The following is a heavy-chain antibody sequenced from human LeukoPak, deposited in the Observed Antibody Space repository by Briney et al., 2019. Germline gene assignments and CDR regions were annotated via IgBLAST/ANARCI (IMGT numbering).Heavy chain of an antibody. V-gene: IGHV1-69*13. CDR2: IIPIFGTA. CDR1: GGTFSSYA. J-gene: IGHJ4*02. Sequence: ASVKVSCKASGGTFSSYAISWVRQAPGQGLEWMGGIIPIFGTANYAQKFQGRVTITADESTSTAYMELSSLRSEDTAVYYCARGPLPNYYDSSGYYTLFDYWGQGTLVTVSS. CDR3: ARGPLPNYYDSSGYYTLFDY. D-gene: IGHD3-22*01.